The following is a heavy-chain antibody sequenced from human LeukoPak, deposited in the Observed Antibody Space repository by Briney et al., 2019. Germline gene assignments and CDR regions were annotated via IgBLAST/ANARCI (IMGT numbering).Heavy chain of an antibody. J-gene: IGHJ4*02. CDR2: INAGNGNT. D-gene: IGHD3-16*02. Sequence: ASVKVSCKASGYTFTSYAMHWVRQAPGQRLEWMGWINAGNGNTKYSQKFQGRVTITRDTSASTAYMELSSLRSEDTAVHYCARDWSFGGVIAPLDYWGQGTLVTVSS. CDR3: ARDWSFGGVIAPLDY. CDR1: GYTFTSYA. V-gene: IGHV1-3*01.